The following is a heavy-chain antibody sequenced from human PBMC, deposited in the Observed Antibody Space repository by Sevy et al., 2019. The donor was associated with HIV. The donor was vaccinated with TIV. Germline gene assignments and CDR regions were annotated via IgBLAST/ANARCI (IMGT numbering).Heavy chain of an antibody. Sequence: SETLSLTCTVSGGSISSSSYYWGWIRQPPGKGLEWIGSIYYSGSTYYNPSLKSRVTISVDTSKNQFSLKLSSVTAADTAVYYCASWGGQWQYPYFDYWGQGTLVTVSS. CDR3: ASWGGQWQYPYFDY. CDR1: GGSISSSSYY. CDR2: IYYSGST. J-gene: IGHJ4*02. D-gene: IGHD6-19*01. V-gene: IGHV4-39*01.